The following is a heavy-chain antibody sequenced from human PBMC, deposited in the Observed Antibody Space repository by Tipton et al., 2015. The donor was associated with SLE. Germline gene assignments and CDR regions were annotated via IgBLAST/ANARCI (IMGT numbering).Heavy chain of an antibody. CDR3: ARGKYYFDY. J-gene: IGHJ4*02. V-gene: IGHV3-23*03. CDR1: GFMFTNYA. Sequence: SLRLSCAASGFMFTNYAMSWVRQAPGKGLEWVSIIYNDGDTYYGDSVKGRFTISRDKSKNMVFLQMNSLRAEDTAVYYCARGKYYFDYWGQGALVTVSS. CDR2: IYNDGDT.